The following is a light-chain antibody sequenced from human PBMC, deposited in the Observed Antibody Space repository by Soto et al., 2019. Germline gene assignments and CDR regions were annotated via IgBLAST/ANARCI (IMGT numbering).Light chain of an antibody. Sequence: DIQMTQSPSTLSASVGDKVTITCRASKTISFWLAWYQQKPGKAPKLLIYDASSLESGVPSRVRGSGSGTEFSLTISSLQPEDFATYYGQQYHSSPYTFGQGTKLEIQ. V-gene: IGKV1-5*01. CDR3: QQYHSSPYT. CDR1: KTISFW. J-gene: IGKJ2*01. CDR2: DAS.